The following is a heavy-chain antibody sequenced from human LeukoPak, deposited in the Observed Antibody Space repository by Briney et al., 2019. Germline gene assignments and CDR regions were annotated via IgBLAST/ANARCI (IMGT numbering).Heavy chain of an antibody. CDR1: GFTFSSNG. J-gene: IGHJ4*02. Sequence: PGGSLRLSCAASGFTFSSNGMHWVRQAPSKGLEWVSAISGSGGSTYYADSVKGRFTISRDNSKNTLYLQMNSLRAEDTAVYYCASRIAVAGTSGWGQGTLVTVSS. D-gene: IGHD6-19*01. CDR3: ASRIAVAGTSG. CDR2: ISGSGGST. V-gene: IGHV3-23*01.